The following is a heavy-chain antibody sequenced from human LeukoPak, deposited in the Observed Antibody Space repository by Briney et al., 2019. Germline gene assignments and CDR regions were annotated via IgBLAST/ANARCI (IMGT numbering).Heavy chain of an antibody. V-gene: IGHV3-30*03. D-gene: IGHD2-15*01. CDR1: GFSFSVYE. CDR3: ARDERGFFYYMDV. CDR2: ISYAGSNT. J-gene: IGHJ6*03. Sequence: GGSLRLSCAASGFSFSVYEMHWVRQTPGKGLEWVAAISYAGSNTHYADSVKGRFTISRDNSKNTMFLQMSSLRAEDTALYYCARDERGFFYYMDVWGKGTTVTVSS.